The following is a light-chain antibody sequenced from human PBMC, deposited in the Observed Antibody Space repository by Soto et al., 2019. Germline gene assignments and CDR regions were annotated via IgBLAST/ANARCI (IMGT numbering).Light chain of an antibody. J-gene: IGKJ5*01. CDR2: ESS. CDR1: QSVSSN. V-gene: IGKV3-15*01. CDR3: QHYNNWPPIT. Sequence: ETVMTQSPATLSVSPGERVTLSCRASQSVSSNLAWYQQKPGQAPRLLIYESSTRVTGIPARFSGSGSGTEFTLTISSLQSEDFAVYYCQHYNNWPPITFCQGTRLEIK.